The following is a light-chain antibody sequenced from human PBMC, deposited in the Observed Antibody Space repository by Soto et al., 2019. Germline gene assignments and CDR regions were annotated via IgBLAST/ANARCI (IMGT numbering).Light chain of an antibody. V-gene: IGKV3-20*01. J-gene: IGKJ2*01. CDR1: QSVSSSY. Sequence: EVVLTQSPVTLSLSPGERATHSCRASQSVSSSYLAWYQQKPGQAPRLLIYGASSRATGIPDRFSGSGSGTDFTLTISRLEPEDFAVYYCQQYDTSIWAYTFGQGTKLEIK. CDR2: GAS. CDR3: QQYDTSIWAYT.